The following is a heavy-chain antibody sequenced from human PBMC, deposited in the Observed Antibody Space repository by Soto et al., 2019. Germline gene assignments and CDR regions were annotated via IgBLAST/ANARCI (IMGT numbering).Heavy chain of an antibody. Sequence: QLQLQESGPGLVKPSETLSLTCTVSGGSISSSSYYWGWIRQPPGKGLEWIGSIYYSGSTYYNPSLKGRVTISVDTSKNQFSLKLSSVTAADTAVYYCAWSGGIPTGDIWGQGTMVSVSS. D-gene: IGHD2-8*02. CDR1: GGSISSSSYY. CDR2: IYYSGST. CDR3: AWSGGIPTGDI. V-gene: IGHV4-39*01. J-gene: IGHJ3*02.